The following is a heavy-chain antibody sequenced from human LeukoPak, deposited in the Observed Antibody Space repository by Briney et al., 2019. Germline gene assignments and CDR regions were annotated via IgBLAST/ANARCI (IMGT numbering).Heavy chain of an antibody. D-gene: IGHD3-16*01. CDR1: GGSISSYY. Sequence: SETLSLTCTVSGGSISSYYWSWIRQPPGKGLEWIGYIYYSGSTNYNPSLKSRVTMSVDTSKNQFSLKLSSVTAADTAVYYCAGSDYVWGTHRRAFVIWGQGTMVTVSS. V-gene: IGHV4-59*12. CDR3: AGSDYVWGTHRRAFVI. J-gene: IGHJ3*02. CDR2: IYYSGST.